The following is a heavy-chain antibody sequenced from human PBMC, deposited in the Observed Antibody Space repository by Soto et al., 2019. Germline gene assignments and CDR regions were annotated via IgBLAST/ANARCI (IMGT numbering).Heavy chain of an antibody. Sequence: SVKVSCKASGGTFSSYAISWVRQAPGQGLEWMGGIIPIFGTANYAQKFQGRVTITADESTSTAYMELSSLRSEDTAVYYCARAPDEWELLAGFDYWGQGTLVTVSS. CDR3: ARAPDEWELLAGFDY. V-gene: IGHV1-69*13. J-gene: IGHJ4*02. CDR2: IIPIFGTA. CDR1: GGTFSSYA. D-gene: IGHD1-26*01.